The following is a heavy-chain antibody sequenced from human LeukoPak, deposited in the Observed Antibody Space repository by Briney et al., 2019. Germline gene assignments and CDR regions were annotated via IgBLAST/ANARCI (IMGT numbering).Heavy chain of an antibody. CDR2: MNPNSGST. Sequence: ASVKVSCKASGYTFTSYDINWVRQATGQGLEWMGWMNPNSGSTGYAQKFQGRVTITWDTSISTAYMELSSLRSEDTAVYYCAREQLKGKSFDYWGQGTLVTVSS. D-gene: IGHD5-24*01. CDR1: GYTFTSYD. J-gene: IGHJ4*02. CDR3: AREQLKGKSFDY. V-gene: IGHV1-8*03.